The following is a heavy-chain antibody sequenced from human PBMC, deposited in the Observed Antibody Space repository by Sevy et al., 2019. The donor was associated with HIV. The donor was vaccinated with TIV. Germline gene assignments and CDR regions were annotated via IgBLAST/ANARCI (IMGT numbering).Heavy chain of an antibody. CDR2: MYHSGST. D-gene: IGHD2-15*01. J-gene: IGHJ4*01. CDR3: ARATGSSAGFDS. Sequence: SETLSLTCTVSGGSISSGGYFWSWIRQHPGKGLEWIGYMYHSGSTYYNPSLKSRLSMPMDPSKNQFSLRMSTVTAADTAIYFCARATGSSAGFDSWGHGTVVTVSS. CDR1: GGSISSGGYF. V-gene: IGHV4-31*03.